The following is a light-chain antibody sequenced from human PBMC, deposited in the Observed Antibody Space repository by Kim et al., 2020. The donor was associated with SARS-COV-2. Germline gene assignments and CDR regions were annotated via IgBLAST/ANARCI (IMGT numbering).Light chain of an antibody. V-gene: IGKV2-28*01. Sequence: EPASMSSRCSQSLLQGDGYNYLGWYLQKPEQSPQLLISLGSNRASGVTDRFSGSGSGTDFTLKISRVEAEDVGVYYCMQALQSWTFGQGTKVDIK. CDR3: MQALQSWT. J-gene: IGKJ1*01. CDR1: QSLLQGDGYNY. CDR2: LGS.